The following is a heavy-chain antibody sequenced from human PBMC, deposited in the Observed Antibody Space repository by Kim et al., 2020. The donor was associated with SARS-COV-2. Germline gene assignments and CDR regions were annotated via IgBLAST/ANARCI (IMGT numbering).Heavy chain of an antibody. CDR3: ALGGNGITGTTVVDY. Sequence: PKFQGRVTITADESTSTAYMELSSLRSEDTAVYYCALGGNGITGTTVVDYWGQGTLVTVSS. V-gene: IGHV1-69*01. J-gene: IGHJ4*02. D-gene: IGHD1-20*01.